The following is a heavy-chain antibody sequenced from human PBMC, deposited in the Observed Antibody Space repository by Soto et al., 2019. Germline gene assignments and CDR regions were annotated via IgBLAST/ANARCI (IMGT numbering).Heavy chain of an antibody. CDR1: GFTFSSYS. V-gene: IGHV3-48*02. D-gene: IGHD2-2*01. Sequence: EVQLVESGGGLVQPGGSLRLSCAASGFTFSSYSMNWVRQAPGKGLEWVSYISSSSSTIYYADSVKGRFTISRDNAKNSLYLQMNSLRDEDTAVYYCARDWEDIVVVTADIPYDYWGPGTLVTVSS. CDR3: ARDWEDIVVVTADIPYDY. J-gene: IGHJ4*01. CDR2: ISSSSSTI.